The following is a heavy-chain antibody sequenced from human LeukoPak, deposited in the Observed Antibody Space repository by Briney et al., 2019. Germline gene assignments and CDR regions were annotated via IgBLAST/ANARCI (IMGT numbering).Heavy chain of an antibody. Sequence: GASVKVSCKASGYTFTDYYIHWVRQAPGQGLEWLGIINPSGGATSYPQKFQGRVTMTRDTSTGTVYMQLSSLRSDDTAVYYCARVPVASKSRPIARGYYSDSWGQGTPVTVSS. J-gene: IGHJ4*02. CDR1: GYTFTDYY. CDR2: INPSGGAT. V-gene: IGHV1-46*01. CDR3: ARVPVASKSRPIARGYYSDS. D-gene: IGHD2-15*01.